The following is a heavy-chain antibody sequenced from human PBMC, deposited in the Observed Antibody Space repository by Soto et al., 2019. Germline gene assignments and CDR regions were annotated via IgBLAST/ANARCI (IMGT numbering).Heavy chain of an antibody. CDR3: AKGYSGYCVAH. J-gene: IGHJ4*02. CDR2: ISGSGIAT. V-gene: IGHV3-23*01. Sequence: SLRLSCAASGFTFSSYAMSWVRQAPGKGLEWVSSISGSGIATYYADSVKGRFTISRDNSKNTLYLQMDSLRVEDTAVYYCAKGYSGYCVAHWGQGTLVTVSS. D-gene: IGHD5-12*01. CDR1: GFTFSSYA.